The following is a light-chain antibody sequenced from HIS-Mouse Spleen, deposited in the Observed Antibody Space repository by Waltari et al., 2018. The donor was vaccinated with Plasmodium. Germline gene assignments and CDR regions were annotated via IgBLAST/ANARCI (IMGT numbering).Light chain of an antibody. CDR1: NLGYKY. CDR2: QDS. CDR3: QAWDSSTVV. J-gene: IGLJ2*01. V-gene: IGLV3-1*01. Sequence: SYELTQPPSVSVSPGQTASITCSGDNLGYKYAGWYQQMPGQSPVLVIYQDSKRPAGIPGRFSGSNSGNTATLTISGTQAMDEADYYCQAWDSSTVVFGGGTKLTVL.